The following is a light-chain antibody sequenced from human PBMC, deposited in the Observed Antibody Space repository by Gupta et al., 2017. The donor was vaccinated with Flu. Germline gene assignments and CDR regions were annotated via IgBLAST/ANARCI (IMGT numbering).Light chain of an antibody. J-gene: IGLJ2*01. CDR1: SSDVGGYDY. V-gene: IGLV2-14*01. Sequence: SALPQPASVSGSPLQSITISCTGTSSDVGGYDYVSWYQQHTGKAHKLMIYEVSNRPAGVASRFSGSKAGNTASLTISGLQPEDEADYYGSSDTTSSTQVFGGGTKLTVL. CDR3: SSDTTSSTQV. CDR2: EVS.